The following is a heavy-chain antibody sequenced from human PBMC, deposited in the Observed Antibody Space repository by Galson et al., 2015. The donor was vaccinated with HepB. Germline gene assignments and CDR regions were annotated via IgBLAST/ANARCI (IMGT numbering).Heavy chain of an antibody. Sequence: SVKVSCKASGGTFSRYTITWVRQAPGQGLEWMGWIIPILDITNYAQKFQGRVTINADKSTSTAYMELSSLRSEDTAVYYCARDYYYDSSGYYHANYYGLDVWGQGTTVTVSS. J-gene: IGHJ6*02. CDR3: ARDYYYDSSGYYHANYYGLDV. D-gene: IGHD3-22*01. V-gene: IGHV1-69*10. CDR1: GGTFSRYT. CDR2: IIPILDIT.